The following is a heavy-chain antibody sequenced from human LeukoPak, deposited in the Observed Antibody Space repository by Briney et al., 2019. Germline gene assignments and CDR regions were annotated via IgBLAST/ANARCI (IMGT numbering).Heavy chain of an antibody. CDR2: IYYSGST. D-gene: IGHD3-10*01. V-gene: IGHV4-59*08. J-gene: IGHJ4*02. CDR3: VRYVVYGSGIYYFDY. Sequence: SETLSLTCTVSGGSISSHYWSWIRQPPGKGLEWIGYIYYSGSTNYNPSLKSRVTISVDTSKNQFSLKLRSVTAADTAVFYCVRYVVYGSGIYYFDYWGQGTLVTVSS. CDR1: GGSISSHY.